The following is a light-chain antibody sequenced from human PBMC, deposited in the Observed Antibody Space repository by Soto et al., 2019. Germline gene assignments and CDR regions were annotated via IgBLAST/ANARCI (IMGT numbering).Light chain of an antibody. Sequence: QSVLTQPASVSGSPGQSITISCTGTSSDVGGYNYVSWYQQHSGKAPKLMIYDVSNRPSGVSNRFSGSKSGNTASLTISGRLAADEADYYCSCSESSSTLYVFGTGTKLTVL. CDR3: SCSESSSTLYV. CDR1: SSDVGGYNY. J-gene: IGLJ1*01. V-gene: IGLV2-14*01. CDR2: DVS.